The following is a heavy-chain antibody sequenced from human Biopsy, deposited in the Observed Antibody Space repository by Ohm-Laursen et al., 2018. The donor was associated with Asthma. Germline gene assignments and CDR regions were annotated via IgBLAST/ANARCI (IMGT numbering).Heavy chain of an antibody. CDR3: ARTTYGHDGFDP. V-gene: IGHV4-31*03. J-gene: IGHJ5*02. Sequence: TLSLTCTVSGGSINIGDYYWSWIRQHPVKGLKWIGNIYYSGSTYYNPSLKSRVSISLDTSKNQFSLSLTSVTAADTAVYYCARTTYGHDGFDPWGQGTLVTVSS. CDR1: GGSINIGDYY. CDR2: IYYSGST. D-gene: IGHD4-17*01.